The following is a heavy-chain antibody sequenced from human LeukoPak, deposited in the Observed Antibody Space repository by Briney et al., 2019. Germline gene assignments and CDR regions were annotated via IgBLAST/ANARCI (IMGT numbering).Heavy chain of an antibody. CDR3: AREGEGNVVVPAAIWFDP. Sequence: GASVKVSCKASGGTFSSYAISWVRQAPGQGLEWMGGIIPIFGTANYAQKFQGRVTITTDESTSTAYMELSSLRSEDTAVYYCAREGEGNVVVPAAIWFDPWGQGTLVTVSS. V-gene: IGHV1-69*05. J-gene: IGHJ5*02. D-gene: IGHD2-2*01. CDR2: IIPIFGTA. CDR1: GGTFSSYA.